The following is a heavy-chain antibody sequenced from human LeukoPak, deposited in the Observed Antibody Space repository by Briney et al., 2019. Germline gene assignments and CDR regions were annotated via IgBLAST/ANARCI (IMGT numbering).Heavy chain of an antibody. J-gene: IGHJ6*02. Sequence: GGSLRLSCAASGFTFSTHWLYWVRQAPGKELVWVSRISGDGSGTSYADSVKGRFTISRDNAKDTLYLQMTSLRVEDTAVYSCASLLTPYHGSGGGGMDVWGQGTTVTVSS. CDR2: ISGDGSGT. CDR3: ASLLTPYHGSGGGGMDV. CDR1: GFTFSTHW. V-gene: IGHV3-74*01. D-gene: IGHD3-10*01.